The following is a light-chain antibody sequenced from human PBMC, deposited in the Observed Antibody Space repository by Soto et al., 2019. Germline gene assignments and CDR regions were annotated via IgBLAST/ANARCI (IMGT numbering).Light chain of an antibody. Sequence: DIVMTQSPDSLAVSLGERATINCKSSQSVLSNSNNQNYLAWYQQKPGQPPKLLIYLASTRESGVPDRFSGSGSGTDFTLTVSSLQSEDVAVYYCQQYFSTPTFGGGTKVEI. J-gene: IGKJ4*01. CDR3: QQYFSTPT. CDR1: QSVLSNSNNQNY. V-gene: IGKV4-1*01. CDR2: LAS.